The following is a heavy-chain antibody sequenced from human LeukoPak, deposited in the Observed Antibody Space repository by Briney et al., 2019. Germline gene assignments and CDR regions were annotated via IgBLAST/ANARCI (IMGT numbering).Heavy chain of an antibody. D-gene: IGHD4-23*01. CDR1: GGSFSGYY. CDR3: ARDDYGGSYYYGMDV. V-gene: IGHV4-34*01. CDR2: INHSGST. J-gene: IGHJ6*02. Sequence: PSETLSLTCAVYGGSFSGYYWSWIRQPPGKGLEWIGEINHSGSTNYNPSLKSRVAISVDTSKNQFSLKLSSVTAADTAVYYCARDDYGGSYYYGMDVWGQGTTVTVSS.